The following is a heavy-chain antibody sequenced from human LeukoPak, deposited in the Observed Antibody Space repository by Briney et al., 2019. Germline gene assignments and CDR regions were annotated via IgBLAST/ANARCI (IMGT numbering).Heavy chain of an antibody. CDR1: GFTFSSYA. CDR3: ARERLTGDPSTLYDY. Sequence: GGSLRLSCAASGFTFSSYAMSWVRQAPGKGLEWVSAISGSGGSTYYADSVKGRFTISGDNAKNSLYLQMNSLRAEDTAVYYCARERLTGDPSTLYDYWGQGTLVTVSS. J-gene: IGHJ4*02. CDR2: ISGSGGST. D-gene: IGHD7-27*01. V-gene: IGHV3-23*01.